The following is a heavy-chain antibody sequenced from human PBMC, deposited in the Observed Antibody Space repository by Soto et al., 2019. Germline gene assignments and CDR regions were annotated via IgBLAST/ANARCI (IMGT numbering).Heavy chain of an antibody. J-gene: IGHJ6*02. CDR2: VFYTGFT. Sequence: SETLSLTCAVSGGSISGSYYYWAWLRQSPGKGPEWIGSVFYTGFTSYNPSLESRVSVSVDTSKSQFSLKLSAVTAADTAVYYCARDHRVVGSLLYYYGMDVWGQGTTVTVSS. V-gene: IGHV4-39*02. CDR3: ARDHRVVGSLLYYYGMDV. CDR1: GGSISGSYYY. D-gene: IGHD2-15*01.